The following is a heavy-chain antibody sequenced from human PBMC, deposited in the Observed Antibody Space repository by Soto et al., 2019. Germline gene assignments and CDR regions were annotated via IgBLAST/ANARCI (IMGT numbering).Heavy chain of an antibody. V-gene: IGHV1-18*04. CDR2: ISAYNGNT. D-gene: IGHD3-22*01. CDR1: GYTFTSYC. J-gene: IGHJ4*02. Sequence: ASVKVSCKASGYTFTSYCISWVRQAPGQGLEWMGWISAYNGNTNYAQKLQGRVTMTTDTSTSTAYMELRSLRSDDTAVYYCAREGYYYDSSGYSHFDYWGQGTLVTVSS. CDR3: AREGYYYDSSGYSHFDY.